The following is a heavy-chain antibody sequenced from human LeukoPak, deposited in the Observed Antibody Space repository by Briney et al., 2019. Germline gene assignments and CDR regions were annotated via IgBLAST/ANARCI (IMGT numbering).Heavy chain of an antibody. CDR1: GGSVSSYY. V-gene: IGHV4-59*02. J-gene: IGHJ4*02. D-gene: IGHD6-19*01. CDR3: ATQPAGSGWYYFDY. Sequence: KTSETLSLTCTVSGGSVSSYYWSWIRQPPGKGREWLGYIYYSGSTNYNPSLKSRVTISVDTSKNQFSLKLSSVTAADTAVYYCATQPAGSGWYYFDYWGQGTLVTVSS. CDR2: IYYSGST.